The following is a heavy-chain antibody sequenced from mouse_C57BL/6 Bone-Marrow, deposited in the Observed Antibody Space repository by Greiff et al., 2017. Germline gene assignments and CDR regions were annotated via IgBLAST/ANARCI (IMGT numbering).Heavy chain of an antibody. CDR2: IDPNSGGT. Sequence: QVQLQQPGAELVKPGASVKLSCKASGYTFTSYWMHWVKQRPGRGLEWIGRIDPNSGGTKYNEKFKSKATLTVDKPSSTAYMQLSSLTSEDSAVYYCARVEVDSSGYGYAMDYWGQGTSVTVSS. V-gene: IGHV1-72*01. CDR1: GYTFTSYW. CDR3: ARVEVDSSGYGYAMDY. J-gene: IGHJ4*01. D-gene: IGHD3-2*02.